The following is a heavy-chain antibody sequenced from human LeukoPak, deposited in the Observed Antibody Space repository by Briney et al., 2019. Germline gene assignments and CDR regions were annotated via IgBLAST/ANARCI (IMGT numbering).Heavy chain of an antibody. Sequence: SETLSLTCVVYGGSFSGYYWSWIRQPPGKGLEWIGEINHSGSTNYNPSLKSRVTISVDTSKNQFSLKLSSVTAADTAVYYCARALRITMVRGVNTPYYFDYWGQGTLVTVSS. CDR1: GGSFSGYY. CDR2: INHSGST. J-gene: IGHJ4*02. CDR3: ARALRITMVRGVNTPYYFDY. V-gene: IGHV4-34*01. D-gene: IGHD3-10*01.